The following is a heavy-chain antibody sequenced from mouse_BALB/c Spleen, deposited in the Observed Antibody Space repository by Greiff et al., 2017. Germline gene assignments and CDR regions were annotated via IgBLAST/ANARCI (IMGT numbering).Heavy chain of an antibody. J-gene: IGHJ4*01. D-gene: IGHD2-14*01. CDR2: IWAGGST. CDR1: GFSLTSYG. V-gene: IGHV2-9*02. Sequence: QVQLQQSGPGLVAPSQSLSITCTVSGFSLTSYGVHWVRQPPGKGLEWLGVIWAGGSTNYNSALMSRLSISKDNSKSQVFLKMNSLQTDDTAMYYCARALYYRYDEAMDYWGQGTSVTVSS. CDR3: ARALYYRYDEAMDY.